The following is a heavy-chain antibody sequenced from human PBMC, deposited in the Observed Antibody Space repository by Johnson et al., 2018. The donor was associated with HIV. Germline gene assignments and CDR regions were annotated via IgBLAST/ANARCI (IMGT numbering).Heavy chain of an antibody. CDR2: ISYDGSDK. V-gene: IGHV3-30*03. J-gene: IGHJ3*02. CDR1: GFTFSDYY. CDR3: ARDSRISLIVVVSRGGFDI. D-gene: IGHD3-22*01. Sequence: QVQLVESGGGLVKPGGSLRLSCAASGFTFSDYYMSWIRQAPGKGLEWVAFISYDGSDKYYADSVKGRFTISRDNSKNTLYLQMNSLRAGDTAVYYCARDSRISLIVVVSRGGFDIWGQGTMVTVSS.